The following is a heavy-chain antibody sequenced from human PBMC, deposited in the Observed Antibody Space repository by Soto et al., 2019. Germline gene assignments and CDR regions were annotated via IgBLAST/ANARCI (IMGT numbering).Heavy chain of an antibody. J-gene: IGHJ4*02. CDR2: IYHSGST. CDR1: GGSIISSNW. Sequence: QVQLQESGPGLVKPSGTLSLTCAVSGGSIISSNWWSWVRQPPGKGLEWIGEIYHSGSTNYNPSLKSRGNLSVDKSKNQFSLKLSSVTAADTAVYYCARASVAGNLFLDYWGQGTLVTVSS. V-gene: IGHV4-4*02. CDR3: ARASVAGNLFLDY. D-gene: IGHD6-19*01.